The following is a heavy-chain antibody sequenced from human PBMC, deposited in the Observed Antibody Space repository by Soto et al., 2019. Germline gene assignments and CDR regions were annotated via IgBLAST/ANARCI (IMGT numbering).Heavy chain of an antibody. CDR1: GFTFTSSA. Sequence: GXSVKVSLKASGFTFTSSAVQWVRQARGQRLEWIGWIVVGSGNTNYAQKFQERVTITRDMSTSTAYMELSSLRSEDTAVYYCAAASRITIFGVVIAPHYGMDVWGQGTTVTVSS. D-gene: IGHD3-3*01. CDR2: IVVGSGNT. CDR3: AAASRITIFGVVIAPHYGMDV. V-gene: IGHV1-58*01. J-gene: IGHJ6*02.